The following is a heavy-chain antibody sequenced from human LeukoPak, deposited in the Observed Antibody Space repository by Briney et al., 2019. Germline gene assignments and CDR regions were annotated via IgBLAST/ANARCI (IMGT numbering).Heavy chain of an antibody. CDR3: TRGVGLYYYDSSGSAPGLYAFDI. CDR1: GYTFTSYG. Sequence: GASVKVSCKASGYTFTSYGISWVRQAPGQGLEWMGWISAYNGNTNYAQKLQGRVTMTTDTSTSTAYMELRSLRSDDTAVYYCTRGVGLYYYDSSGSAPGLYAFDIWGQGTMVTVSS. V-gene: IGHV1-18*01. J-gene: IGHJ3*02. CDR2: ISAYNGNT. D-gene: IGHD3-22*01.